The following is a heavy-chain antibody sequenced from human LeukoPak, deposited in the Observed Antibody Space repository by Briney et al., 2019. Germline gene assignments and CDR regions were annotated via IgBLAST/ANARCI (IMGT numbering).Heavy chain of an antibody. CDR3: ARVRGYSGSYIDY. V-gene: IGHV3-30*03. D-gene: IGHD1-26*01. CDR2: ISYDGSNK. Sequence: PPGGSLRLSCVASGFAFSSYGMHWVRQAPDRGLESVAVISYDGSNKYYADSVKGRFTISRDNSKNTLYLQMNSLRAEDTAVYYCARVRGYSGSYIDYWGQGTLVTVSS. CDR1: GFAFSSYG. J-gene: IGHJ4*02.